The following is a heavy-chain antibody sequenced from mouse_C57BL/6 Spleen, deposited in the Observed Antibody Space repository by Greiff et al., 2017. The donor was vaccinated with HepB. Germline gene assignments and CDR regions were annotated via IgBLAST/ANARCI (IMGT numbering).Heavy chain of an antibody. J-gene: IGHJ2*01. CDR3: ALLLLFDY. CDR2: IDPSDSYT. V-gene: IGHV1-50*01. Sequence: VQLQQPGAELVKPGASVKLSCKASGYTFTSYWMQWVKQRPGQGLEWIGEIDPSDSYTNYNQKFKGKATLTVDTSSSTAYMQLSSLTSEDSAVYYCALLLLFDYWGQGTTLTVSS. D-gene: IGHD1-1*01. CDR1: GYTFTSYW.